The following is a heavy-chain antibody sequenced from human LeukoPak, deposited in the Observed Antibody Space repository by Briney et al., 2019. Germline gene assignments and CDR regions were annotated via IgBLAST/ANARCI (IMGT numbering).Heavy chain of an antibody. CDR3: ARDRHYYDSSGYFDY. V-gene: IGHV3-7*04. CDR1: GFTFSNYW. D-gene: IGHD3-22*01. Sequence: GSLRLSCAVSGFTFSNYWMSWVRQAPGRGLEWVANTKQDGSEKYYVDSVRGRFTISRDNAKNSLYLQMNSLRAEDTAVYYCARDRHYYDSSGYFDYWGQGTLVTVSS. CDR2: TKQDGSEK. J-gene: IGHJ4*02.